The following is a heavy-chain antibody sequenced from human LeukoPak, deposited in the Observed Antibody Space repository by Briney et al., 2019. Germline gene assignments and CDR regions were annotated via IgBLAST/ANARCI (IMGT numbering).Heavy chain of an antibody. V-gene: IGHV4-39*07. Sequence: SETLSLTCTVSGDSISSGSFLWGCIRQSPGKGLEWIGSISYSGSTYYNPSLRSRVTVSIDTSKNQFSLKMTSVTAADTAVYYCARWVGNRNWFDPWGQGTLVTVSS. J-gene: IGHJ5*02. CDR3: ARWVGNRNWFDP. CDR2: ISYSGST. CDR1: GDSISSGSFL. D-gene: IGHD1-26*01.